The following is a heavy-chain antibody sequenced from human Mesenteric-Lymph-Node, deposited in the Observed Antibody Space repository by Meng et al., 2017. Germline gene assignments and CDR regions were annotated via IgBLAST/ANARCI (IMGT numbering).Heavy chain of an antibody. D-gene: IGHD4-23*01. V-gene: IGHV6-1*01. CDR1: GAIVPTNSAA. CDR2: TYYRSKWYH. J-gene: IGHJ4*02. CDR3: ARGINGGCGD. Sequence: QATLTRSCPGRLQPSQPPPLPCAISGAIVPTNSAAWHWIRPSPSRGIEWLGRTYYRSKWYHEYAVSVKSRITISPDTPKNQFSLQLNSMTPEDTAVYYCARGINGGCGDWGQGTLVTVSS.